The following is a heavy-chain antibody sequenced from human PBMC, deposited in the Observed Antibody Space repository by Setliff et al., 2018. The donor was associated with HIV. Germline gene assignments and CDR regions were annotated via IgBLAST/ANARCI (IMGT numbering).Heavy chain of an antibody. CDR2: SWFDGSKE. J-gene: IGHJ5*01. Sequence: GGSLRLSCAASGFTLSSYEMHWVRQAPGKGLEWVALSWFDGSKEYYADSVKGRFTISRGKNAVYLQMDSPRSDDTAVYYCAKSRMAYCSGGTCAENWFDSWGQGTLVTVSS. CDR3: AKSRMAYCSGGTCAENWFDS. V-gene: IGHV3-30*02. CDR1: GFTLSSYE. D-gene: IGHD2-15*01.